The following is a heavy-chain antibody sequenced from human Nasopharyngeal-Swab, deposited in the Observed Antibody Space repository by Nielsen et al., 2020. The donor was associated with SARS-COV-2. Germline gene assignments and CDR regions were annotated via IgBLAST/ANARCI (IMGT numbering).Heavy chain of an antibody. CDR2: IYYSGST. V-gene: IGHV4-39*07. J-gene: IGHJ4*02. Sequence: WIRQPPGKGLEWIGSIYYSGSTYYNPSLKSRVTISVDTSKNQFSLKLSSVTAADTAVYYCARDGRNGYCSSTSRYFVYYFDYWGQGTLVTVSS. D-gene: IGHD2-2*01. CDR3: ARDGRNGYCSSTSRYFVYYFDY.